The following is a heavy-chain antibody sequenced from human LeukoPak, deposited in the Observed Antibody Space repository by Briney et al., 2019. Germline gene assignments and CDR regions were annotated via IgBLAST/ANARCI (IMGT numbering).Heavy chain of an antibody. Sequence: PSETLSLTCTVSGGSISSYYWSWIRQPPGKGLERIGYIYYSGSTNYNPSLKSRVTISVDTSKNQFSLKLSSVTAADTAVYYCARIRLDTAMAHFDYWGQGTLVTVSS. V-gene: IGHV4-59*01. CDR1: GGSISSYY. D-gene: IGHD5-18*01. CDR3: ARIRLDTAMAHFDY. J-gene: IGHJ4*02. CDR2: IYYSGST.